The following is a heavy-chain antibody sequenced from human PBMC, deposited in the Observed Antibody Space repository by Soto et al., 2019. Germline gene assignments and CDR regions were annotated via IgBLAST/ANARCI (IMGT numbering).Heavy chain of an antibody. CDR3: ARHLRSVNFHGMDV. Sequence: GGSLRLSCAASGFTFSSNGMHWVRQAPGKGLKWVANIKQDGGEKYYVDSVKGRFTISRDNAKSSLYLQMNSLRAEDTALYYCARHLRSVNFHGMDVWGQGTTVTVSS. CDR1: GFTFSSNG. D-gene: IGHD3-3*02. V-gene: IGHV3-7*03. J-gene: IGHJ6*02. CDR2: IKQDGGEK.